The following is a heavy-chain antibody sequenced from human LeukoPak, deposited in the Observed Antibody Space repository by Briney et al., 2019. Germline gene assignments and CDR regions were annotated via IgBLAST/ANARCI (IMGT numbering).Heavy chain of an antibody. CDR3: ASTIAVAGTPYAFDI. Sequence: PSETLSLTCTVSGGSISSYYWSWIRQPPGKGLEWIGYIYYSGSTNYNPSLKSRVTMSVDTSKNQFSLKLSSVTAADTAVYYCASTIAVAGTPYAFDIWGQGTMVTVSS. V-gene: IGHV4-59*08. CDR1: GGSISSYY. CDR2: IYYSGST. J-gene: IGHJ3*02. D-gene: IGHD6-19*01.